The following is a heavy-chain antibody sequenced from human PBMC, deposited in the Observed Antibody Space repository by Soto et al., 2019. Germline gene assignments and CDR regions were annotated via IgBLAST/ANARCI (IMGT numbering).Heavy chain of an antibody. Sequence: GGSLRLSGAASGFTFSSYGIHWVRQAPCKGLEWVAVISYDGSNKYYEDSVKGRFTISRDNSKNTLYLQMNSLRAEDTAVYYCAKSATEDFAWLSTSRWFDPWGQRTLVTVSS. CDR1: GFTFSSYG. D-gene: IGHD3-9*01. V-gene: IGHV3-30*18. CDR3: AKSATEDFAWLSTSRWFDP. CDR2: ISYDGSNK. J-gene: IGHJ5*02.